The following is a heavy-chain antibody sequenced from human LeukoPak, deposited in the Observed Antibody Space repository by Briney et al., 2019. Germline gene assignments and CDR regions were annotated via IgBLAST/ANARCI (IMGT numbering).Heavy chain of an antibody. CDR2: ISSSGSTI. CDR3: ARDEGMVRGAPVGY. J-gene: IGHJ4*02. V-gene: IGHV3-48*03. D-gene: IGHD3-10*01. Sequence: GGSLRLSCAASGSTFSSYEMNWVRQAPGKGLEWVSYISSSGSTIYYADSVKGRFTISRDNAKNSLYLQMNSLRAEDTAVYYCARDEGMVRGAPVGYWGQGTLVTVSS. CDR1: GSTFSSYE.